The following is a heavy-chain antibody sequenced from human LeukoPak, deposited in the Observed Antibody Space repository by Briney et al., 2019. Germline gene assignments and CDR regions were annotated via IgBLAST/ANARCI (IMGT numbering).Heavy chain of an antibody. V-gene: IGHV4-34*01. CDR2: INHSGST. CDR3: ARGGGYCSSTSCYRPSFFYYYYYMDV. J-gene: IGHJ6*03. CDR1: GGSFSGYY. Sequence: PSETLSLTCAVYGGSFSGYYWSWIRQPPGKGLEWIGEINHSGSTNYNPSLKSRVTISVDTSKNQFSLKLSSVTAADTAVYYCARGGGYCSSTSCYRPSFFYYYYYMDVWGKGTTVTVTS. D-gene: IGHD2-2*02.